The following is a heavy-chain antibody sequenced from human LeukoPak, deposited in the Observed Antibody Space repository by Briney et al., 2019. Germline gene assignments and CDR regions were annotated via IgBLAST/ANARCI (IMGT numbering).Heavy chain of an antibody. CDR1: GYTFTGYY. V-gene: IGHV1-2*02. CDR2: INPNSGGT. D-gene: IGHD2-15*01. J-gene: IGHJ6*02. Sequence: ASVKVSCKASGYTFTGYYMHWVRQAPGQGLEWMGWINPNSGGTNYAQKFQGRVTMTRDTSISTAYMELSRLRSDDTAVYYCARGYCSGGSCYYPYYYYGMDVWGQGTMVTVSS. CDR3: ARGYCSGGSCYYPYYYYGMDV.